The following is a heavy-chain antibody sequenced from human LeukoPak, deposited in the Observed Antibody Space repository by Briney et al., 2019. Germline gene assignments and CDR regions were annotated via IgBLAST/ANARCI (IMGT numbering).Heavy chain of an antibody. D-gene: IGHD2-15*01. J-gene: IGHJ4*02. CDR3: AKGCRSGSICFLIDY. CDR2: ISFDGSDK. Sequence: GGSLRLSCAASGFSFSSHGMHWVRQAPGKGLEWLAFISFDGSDKYYADSVKGRFTISSDNSKNTLYVQMNSLRAEDTAVYYCAKGCRSGSICFLIDYWWQGTLVTVAS. V-gene: IGHV3-30*18. CDR1: GFSFSSHG.